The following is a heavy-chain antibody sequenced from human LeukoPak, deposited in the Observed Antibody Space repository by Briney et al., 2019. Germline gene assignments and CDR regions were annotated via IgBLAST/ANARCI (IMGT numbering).Heavy chain of an antibody. D-gene: IGHD3-9*01. CDR3: ARDILTGNYYYYYGMDV. J-gene: IGHJ6*02. CDR2: ISAYNGST. CDR1: GYTFTSYG. Sequence: ASVKVSCKASGYTFTSYGISWVRQAPGQGLEWMGWISAYNGSTNYAQKLQGRVTMTTDTSTSTAYMELRSLRSDDTAVYYCARDILTGNYYYYYGMDVWGQGTTVTVSS. V-gene: IGHV1-18*01.